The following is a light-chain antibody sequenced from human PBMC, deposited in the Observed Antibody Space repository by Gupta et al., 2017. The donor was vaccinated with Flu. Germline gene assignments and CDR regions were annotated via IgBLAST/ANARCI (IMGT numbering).Light chain of an antibody. CDR1: QTINRW. V-gene: IGKV1-5*03. CDR2: KAS. Sequence: PSTLSASGGDRGTSTCRASQTINRWLAWYQQKPGKVPNLLMYKASTLESGVPSRFSGSGAGTEFTLTINILQPDDFATYYCQQYVTDFHTFGQGTKVEIK. CDR3: QQYVTDFHT. J-gene: IGKJ2*01.